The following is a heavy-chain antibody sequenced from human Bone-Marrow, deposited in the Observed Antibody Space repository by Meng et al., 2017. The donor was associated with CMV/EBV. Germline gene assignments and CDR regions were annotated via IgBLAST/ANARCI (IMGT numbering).Heavy chain of an antibody. CDR2: TYQRSKWYN. J-gene: IGHJ4*02. Sequence: SETLSLTCAISGGSVSDNSAAWNWIRQSPSRGLEWLRRTYQRSKWYNDCAVSVKSRITINPDTSENQFSLHLSSVTPEDTAVYYCARGPLGSSGYFFDYWGQGTLVTVSS. CDR1: GGSVSDNSAA. V-gene: IGHV6-1*01. CDR3: ARGPLGSSGYFFDY. D-gene: IGHD3-22*01.